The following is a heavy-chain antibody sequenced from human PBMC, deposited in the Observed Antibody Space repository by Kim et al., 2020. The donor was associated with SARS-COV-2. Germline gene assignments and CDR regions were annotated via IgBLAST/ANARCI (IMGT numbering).Heavy chain of an antibody. J-gene: IGHJ5*01. V-gene: IGHV3-21*01. D-gene: IGHD6-19*01. CDR1: GFTFSSYS. Sequence: GGSLRLSCAASGFTFSSYSMNWVRQAPGKGLEWVSSISSSSSYIYYADSVKGRFTISRDNAKNSLYLQMNSLRAEDTAVYYCARDRGIAVAGTFWFDSWGQGTLVTVSA. CDR2: ISSSSSYI. CDR3: ARDRGIAVAGTFWFDS.